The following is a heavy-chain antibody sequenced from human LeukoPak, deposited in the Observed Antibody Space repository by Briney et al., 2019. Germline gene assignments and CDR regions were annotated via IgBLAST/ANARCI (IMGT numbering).Heavy chain of an antibody. CDR1: GYTFTSYY. V-gene: IGHV1-46*01. Sequence: GASVKVSCKASGYTFTSYYMHWVRQAPGQGLEWMGITNPSGGSTSYAQKFQGRVTMTRDTSTSTVYMELSSLRSEDTAVYYCARDIAARRRRFRIFGYWGRGTLVTVSS. CDR2: TNPSGGST. CDR3: ARDIAARRRRFRIFGY. D-gene: IGHD6-6*01. J-gene: IGHJ4*02.